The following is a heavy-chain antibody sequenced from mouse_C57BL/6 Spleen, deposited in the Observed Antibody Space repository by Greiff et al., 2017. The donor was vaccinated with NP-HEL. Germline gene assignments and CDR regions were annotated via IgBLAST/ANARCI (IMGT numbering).Heavy chain of an antibody. J-gene: IGHJ4*01. CDR2: IYPGSGCT. D-gene: IGHD1-1*01. V-gene: IGHV1-55*01. Sequence: QVQLQQPGAELVKPGASVKMSCKASGYTFTSYWITWVKQRPGQGLEWIGDIYPGSGCTNYNEKFKSKATLTLDTSSSTAYMQLSSLTSEDSAVYYCARGGVVTSVGARGYAMGYWGQGTSVTVSS. CDR3: ARGGVVTSVGARGYAMGY. CDR1: GYTFTSYW.